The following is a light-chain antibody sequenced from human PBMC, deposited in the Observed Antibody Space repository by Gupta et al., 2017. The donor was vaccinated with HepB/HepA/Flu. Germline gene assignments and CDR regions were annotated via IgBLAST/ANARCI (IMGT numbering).Light chain of an antibody. J-gene: IGKJ5*01. CDR3: QQAHSLPIT. V-gene: IGKV1-12*01. CDR1: QSISIW. CDR2: AAS. Sequence: IHMPQSPSSASASVGDRVTITCRASQSISIWLAWYQQKPGKAPKLLIYAASNLQSGVPSRFSGSGSGTDFTLTISSLQPEDFATYYCQQAHSLPITFGQGTRLEIK.